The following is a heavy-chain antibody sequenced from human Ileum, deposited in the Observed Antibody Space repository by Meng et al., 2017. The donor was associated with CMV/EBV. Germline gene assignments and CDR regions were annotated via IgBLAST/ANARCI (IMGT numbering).Heavy chain of an antibody. J-gene: IGHJ4*02. Sequence: GESLKISCAASGFTFDDYAMHWVRQAPGKGLEWVSLIGWNGDNTYYADSVKGRFTISRDNSKNSLYLQKNNLRPEDTALYYCAAKNEFYFGSWGQGTLVTVSS. CDR2: IGWNGDNT. CDR1: GFTFDDYA. V-gene: IGHV3-43D*03. CDR3: AAKNEFYFGS. D-gene: IGHD1-1*01.